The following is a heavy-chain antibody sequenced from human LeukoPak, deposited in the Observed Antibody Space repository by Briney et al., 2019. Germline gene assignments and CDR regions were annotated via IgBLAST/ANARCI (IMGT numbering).Heavy chain of an antibody. CDR2: INHSGST. J-gene: IGHJ5*02. CDR1: GGSFSGYY. V-gene: IGHV4-34*01. CDR3: ARARTGYSSSWYMSWFDP. Sequence: SETLSLTCAVYGGSFSGYYWSWIRQPPGKGLEWIGEINHSGSTNYSPSLKSRITISVDTSKNQFSLKLSSVTAADTAVYYCARARTGYSSSWYMSWFDPWGQGTLVTVSS. D-gene: IGHD6-13*01.